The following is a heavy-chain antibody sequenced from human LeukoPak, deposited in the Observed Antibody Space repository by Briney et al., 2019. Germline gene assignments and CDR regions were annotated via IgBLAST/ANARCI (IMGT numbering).Heavy chain of an antibody. V-gene: IGHV1-8*01. D-gene: IGHD3-10*01. CDR2: MNPNSGNT. CDR1: GYTFTSYD. CDR3: ARGPFVVRGVIIPWFDP. J-gene: IGHJ5*02. Sequence: ASVKVSCKASGYTFTSYDINWVRQATGQGLEWMGWMNPNSGNTGYAQKFQGRVTMTRNTSISTAYMELSSLRSEDTAVYYCARGPFVVRGVIIPWFDPRGQGTLVTVSS.